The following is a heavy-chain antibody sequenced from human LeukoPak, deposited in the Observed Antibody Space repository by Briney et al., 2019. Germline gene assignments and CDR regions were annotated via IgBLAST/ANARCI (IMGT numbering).Heavy chain of an antibody. J-gene: IGHJ4*02. Sequence: ASVKVSCKASGYTFAKYAIHWVRQAPGQRLEWMGWINAGNGNTRYSQKFQGGVTITRDTSASTAYMELSSLRSEDTAVYYCGTTNYGSGSYIDYWGQGTLVTVSS. CDR3: GTTNYGSGSYIDY. CDR1: GYTFAKYA. CDR2: INAGNGNT. D-gene: IGHD3-10*01. V-gene: IGHV1-3*01.